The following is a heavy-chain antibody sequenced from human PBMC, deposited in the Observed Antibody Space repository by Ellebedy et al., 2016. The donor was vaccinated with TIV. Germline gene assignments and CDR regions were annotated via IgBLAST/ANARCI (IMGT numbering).Heavy chain of an antibody. CDR1: GGSISSSNW. V-gene: IGHV4-4*02. J-gene: IGHJ6*02. CDR3: ARDDVVVGTAIRDYYYYYGMDV. CDR2: IYHSGST. D-gene: IGHD2-21*02. Sequence: SETLSLXXAVSGGSISSSNWWSWVRQPPGKGLECIGEIYHSGSTNYNPSLKSRVTISVDKSKNQFSLKLSSVTAADTAVYYGARDDVVVGTAIRDYYYYYGMDVWGQGTTVTVSS.